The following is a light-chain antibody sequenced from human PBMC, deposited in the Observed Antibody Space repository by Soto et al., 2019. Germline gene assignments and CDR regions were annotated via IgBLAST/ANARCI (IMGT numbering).Light chain of an antibody. CDR2: ATS. V-gene: IGKV1-6*01. J-gene: IGKJ1*01. CDR1: QGIRGD. CDR3: IQDFISPLT. Sequence: AIQMTQSPSSLSASLGDRVTITCRASQGIRGDLGWYQRKPGKAPKLLISATSTLQSGVPSRFSGRGSGTNFTLTISSLQPEDFATYYCIQDFISPLTVGQGTKVDI.